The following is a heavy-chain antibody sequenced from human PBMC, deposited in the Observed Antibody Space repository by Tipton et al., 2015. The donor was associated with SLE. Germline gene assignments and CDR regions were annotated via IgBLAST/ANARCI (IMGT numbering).Heavy chain of an antibody. Sequence: SLRLSCAASGFTLRSYEMNWVRQAPGKGLEWVSYISGSSSYIYYADSVKGRFTISRDNAKNSLYLQMNSLRAEDTAVYYCARDYSGSYYPCFDYWGQGTLVTVSS. V-gene: IGHV3-21*05. J-gene: IGHJ4*02. CDR2: ISGSSSYI. D-gene: IGHD1-26*01. CDR3: ARDYSGSYYPCFDY. CDR1: GFTLRSYE.